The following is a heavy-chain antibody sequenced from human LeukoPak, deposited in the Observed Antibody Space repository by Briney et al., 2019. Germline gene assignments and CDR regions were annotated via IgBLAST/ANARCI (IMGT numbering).Heavy chain of an antibody. CDR3: ARGETMDV. V-gene: IGHV3-7*01. CDR2: INEDGSEK. CDR1: EFSFETYW. D-gene: IGHD5-24*01. Sequence: GGSLRLSCVALEFSFETYWMSWVRQAPGKGPEWVANINEDGSEKHYVGSVRGRFTISRDNADNSLHLQMNSLRPEDMAVYYCARGETMDVWGKGTAVTVSS. J-gene: IGHJ6*03.